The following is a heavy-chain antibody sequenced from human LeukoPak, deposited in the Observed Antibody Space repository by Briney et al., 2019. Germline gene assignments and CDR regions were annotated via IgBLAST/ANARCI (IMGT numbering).Heavy chain of an antibody. V-gene: IGHV3-9*01. CDR2: ISWNSGSI. D-gene: IGHD2-2*01. CDR3: ARDGADCSSTSCYVDY. J-gene: IGHJ4*02. Sequence: PGRSLRLSCAASGFTFDDYAMPWVRQAPGKGLEWVSGISWNSGSIGYADSVKGRFTISRDNAKNSLYLQMNSLRAEDTAVYYCARDGADCSSTSCYVDYWGQGTLVTVSS. CDR1: GFTFDDYA.